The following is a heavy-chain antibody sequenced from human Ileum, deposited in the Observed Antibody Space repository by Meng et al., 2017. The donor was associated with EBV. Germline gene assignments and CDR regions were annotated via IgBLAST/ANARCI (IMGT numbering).Heavy chain of an antibody. CDR2: IIPALGTP. CDR1: GSTFSVYG. D-gene: IGHD3-10*01. CDR3: ARGTGADY. V-gene: IGHV1-69*06. J-gene: IGHJ4*02. Sequence: QVQLVQSGPEVKDPGSSVKVCCKSSGSTFSVYGITWVRQAPGQGLEWMGGIIPALGTPKYARKFQDRLTITADKSTSTGYMELHSLTSNDTAVYFCARGTGADYWGQGTLVTVSS.